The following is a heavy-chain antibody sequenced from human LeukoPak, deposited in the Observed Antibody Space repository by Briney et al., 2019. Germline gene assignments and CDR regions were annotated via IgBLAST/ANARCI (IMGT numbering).Heavy chain of an antibody. D-gene: IGHD3-22*01. CDR2: IYYSGST. CDR1: GGSISSYY. Sequence: SETLSLTCTVSGGSISSYYWSWIWQPPGKGLEWIGYIYYSGSTYYNPSLKSRVTISVDTSKNQFSLKLSSVTAADTAVYYCVRSYYYDSSGYYQIPPSRLDYWGQGTLVTVSP. J-gene: IGHJ4*02. V-gene: IGHV4-59*12. CDR3: VRSYYYDSSGYYQIPPSRLDY.